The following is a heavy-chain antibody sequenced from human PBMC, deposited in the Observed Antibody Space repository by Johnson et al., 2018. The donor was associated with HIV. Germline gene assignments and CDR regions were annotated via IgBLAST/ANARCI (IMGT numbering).Heavy chain of an antibody. V-gene: IGHV3-11*04. CDR2: ISSSGSTI. CDR1: GFTFDDYG. CDR3: ARVWRNEGRHGFDI. D-gene: IGHD1-1*01. Sequence: QVQLVESGGGLVQPGGSLRLSCAASGFTFDDYGMSWVRQAPGKGLEWVSYISSSGSTIHYADSVKGRFPISRNNAKNSLYLQTNSLRAEDTAVYYCARVWRNEGRHGFDIWGQGTMVTVSS. J-gene: IGHJ3*02.